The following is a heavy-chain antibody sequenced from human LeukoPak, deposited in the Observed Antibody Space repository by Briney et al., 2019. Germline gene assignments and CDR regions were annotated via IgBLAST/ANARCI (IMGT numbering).Heavy chain of an antibody. CDR2: IYHSGST. CDR3: ARVHSWSGPDF. J-gene: IGHJ4*02. CDR1: GYSISSGYH. V-gene: IGHV4-38-2*01. Sequence: SETLSLTCAVSGYSISSGYHWGWIRQPPGKGLEWIGSIYHSGSTYYSPSLKSRVSISIDTSKNQFSLNLSSVTAADTAIYSCARVHSWSGPDFWGQGTLVTVSS. D-gene: IGHD3-3*01.